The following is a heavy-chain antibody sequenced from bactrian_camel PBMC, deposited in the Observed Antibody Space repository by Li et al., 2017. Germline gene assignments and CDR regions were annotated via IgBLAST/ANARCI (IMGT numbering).Heavy chain of an antibody. Sequence: HVQLVESGGGSVQAGGSLRLSCAASGYTSATNYYGWFRQAPGKGREAVAQIYRSGGSTTYADSVKGRFTISKDSAKNTLYLQMTSLKPSDSGLYSCALLPGTHDGLPTLSKVGYVHWGQGTQVTVS. J-gene: IGHJ4*01. CDR2: IYRSGGST. CDR3: ALLPGTHDGLPTLSKVGYVH. V-gene: IGHV3-2*01. CDR1: GYTSATNY. D-gene: IGHD3*01.